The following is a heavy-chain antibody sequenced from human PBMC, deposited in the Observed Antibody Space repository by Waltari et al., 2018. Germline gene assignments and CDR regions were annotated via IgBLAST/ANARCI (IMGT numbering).Heavy chain of an antibody. J-gene: IGHJ4*02. D-gene: IGHD3-10*01. CDR2: ISAGGSST. CDR1: GFTFSSYA. CDR3: AKGLSLGTYKFYFEY. Sequence: VQLVESGGGLVQRGGSLSLSCSASGFTFSSYAMHWVRQAPGSGLEWVAGISAGGSSTYYAASVKGRFTISRDNSNNALYLQMNTLRAEDTAVYYCAKGLSLGTYKFYFEYWGQGTLVTVSS. V-gene: IGHV3-NL1*01.